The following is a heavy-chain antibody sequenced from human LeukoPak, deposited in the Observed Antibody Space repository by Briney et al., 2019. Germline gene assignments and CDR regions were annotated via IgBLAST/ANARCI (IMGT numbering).Heavy chain of an antibody. CDR2: FIWNSGRI. J-gene: IGHJ4*02. CDR3: VKEKAGSPFFDY. Sequence: GRSLRLSCAASGVTFDDYAMHWARQAPGKGLEWVSGFIWNSGRIGCADSVKGRFTISRDNAKNSLYLQMNSLGPEDTALYYCVKEKAGSPFFDYWGQGTLVTVSS. D-gene: IGHD6-13*01. CDR1: GVTFDDYA. V-gene: IGHV3-9*01.